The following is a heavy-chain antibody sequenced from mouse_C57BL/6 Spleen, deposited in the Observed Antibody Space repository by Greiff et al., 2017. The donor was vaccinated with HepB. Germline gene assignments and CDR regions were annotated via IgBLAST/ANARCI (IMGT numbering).Heavy chain of an antibody. D-gene: IGHD2-1*01. Sequence: EVNLVESGGGLVKPGGSLKLSCAASGFTFSSYTMSWVRQTPDKRLEWVATISGGGGNTYYPDSVKGRFTISRDNAKNTLYLQMSSLRSEDTALYYCARRGNYWFDYWGQGTLVTVSA. J-gene: IGHJ3*01. CDR1: GFTFSSYT. CDR2: ISGGGGNT. CDR3: ARRGNYWFDY. V-gene: IGHV5-9*01.